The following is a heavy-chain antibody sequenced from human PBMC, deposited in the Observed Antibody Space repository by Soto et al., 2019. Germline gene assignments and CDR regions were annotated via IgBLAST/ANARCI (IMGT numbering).Heavy chain of an antibody. CDR2: ISSSSSYI. D-gene: IGHD3-3*01. CDR1: GFTFSSYS. V-gene: IGHV3-21*01. J-gene: IGHJ5*02. Sequence: GGSLRLSCAASGFTFSSYSMNWVRQAPGKGLEWVSSISSSSSYIYYADSVKGRFTISRDNAKNSLYLQMNSLRAEDTAVYYCARDFTILGYNWFDPWGQGTLVTVSS. CDR3: ARDFTILGYNWFDP.